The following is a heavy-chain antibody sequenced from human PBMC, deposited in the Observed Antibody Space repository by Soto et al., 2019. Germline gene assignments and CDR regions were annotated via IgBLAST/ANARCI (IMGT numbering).Heavy chain of an antibody. CDR1: GYTFTYRY. J-gene: IGHJ4*02. V-gene: IGHV1-45*02. CDR2: ITPFNGNT. Sequence: SVKVSCKASGYTFTYRYLHWVRQAPGQALEWMGWITPFNGNTNYAQKFQDRVTITRDTSASTAYMELSSLRSEDTAVYYCARGPAIAVAGIDYFDYWGQGTLVTVS. CDR3: ARGPAIAVAGIDYFDY. D-gene: IGHD6-19*01.